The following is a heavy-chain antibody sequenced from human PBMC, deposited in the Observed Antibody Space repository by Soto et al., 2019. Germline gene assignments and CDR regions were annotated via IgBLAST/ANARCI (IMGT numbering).Heavy chain of an antibody. CDR3: ARDPVTSD. V-gene: IGHV3-7*03. J-gene: IGHJ4*02. Sequence: GGSLGLSCAASGFTLSNFYISWVRQAPGKGLEWLGNIKGDGSDAHYVDSVKGRFTISRDNAGNSIYLQMNNLRAEDTAMYYCARDPVTSDWGQGTLVTVSS. CDR1: GFTLSNFY. CDR2: IKGDGSDA.